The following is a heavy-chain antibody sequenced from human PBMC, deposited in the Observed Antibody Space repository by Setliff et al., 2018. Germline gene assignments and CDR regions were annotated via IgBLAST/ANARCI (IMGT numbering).Heavy chain of an antibody. J-gene: IGHJ6*02. CDR1: GYSIRSGYY. V-gene: IGHV4-38-2*02. CDR3: ARDRTAYSYGLDV. D-gene: IGHD5-18*01. CDR2: IYHNGNT. Sequence: TSETLSLTCGVSGYSIRSGYYWGWVRQPPGKGLEWIGYIYHNGNTNFNPSLKTRVNMSVDTSKNQIALNLKSVTAADTAVYYCARDRTAYSYGLDVWGQGTTVTVSS.